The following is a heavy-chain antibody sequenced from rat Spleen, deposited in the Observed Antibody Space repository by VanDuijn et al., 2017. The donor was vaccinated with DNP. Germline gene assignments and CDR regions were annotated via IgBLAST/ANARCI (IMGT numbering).Heavy chain of an antibody. CDR2: IANSGGSI. CDR1: GFTFSNYG. V-gene: IGHV5S13*01. J-gene: IGHJ4*01. Sequence: EVQLVESGGGLVQPGRSLKLSCAASGFTFSNYGMAWVRQTPTKGLEWVASIANSGGSIHYPDSLKGRFTISRDNARSTLYLQMNSLRSEDTATYYCTRGAYDAWGQGASVTVSS. CDR3: TRGAYDA.